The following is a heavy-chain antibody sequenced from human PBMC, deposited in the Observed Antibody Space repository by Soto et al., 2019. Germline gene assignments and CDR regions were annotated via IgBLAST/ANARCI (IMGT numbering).Heavy chain of an antibody. Sequence: ASETLSLTCAVYGGSFSGYYWSWIRQPPGKGLEWIGEINHSGSTNYNPSLKSRVTISVDTSKNQFSLKLSSVTAADTAVYYCARGQRWSTYYYGMDVWGQGTTVTVSS. D-gene: IGHD2-15*01. CDR2: INHSGST. J-gene: IGHJ6*02. CDR1: GGSFSGYY. V-gene: IGHV4-34*01. CDR3: ARGQRWSTYYYGMDV.